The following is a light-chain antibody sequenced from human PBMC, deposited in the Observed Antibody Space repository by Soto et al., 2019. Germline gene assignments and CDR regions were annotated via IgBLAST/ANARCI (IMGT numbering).Light chain of an antibody. CDR2: NNN. Sequence: QSVLTQPHSASGTPGQRVTISCSGSSSNLGKNLVYWYQQLPGTAPKLLIYNNNQRPSGVPDRFSGSKSGTSASLAISGLRSEDEADYYCAAWDDRPSGRVFGGGTKLTVL. CDR3: AAWDDRPSGRV. J-gene: IGLJ3*02. V-gene: IGLV1-47*02. CDR1: SSNLGKNL.